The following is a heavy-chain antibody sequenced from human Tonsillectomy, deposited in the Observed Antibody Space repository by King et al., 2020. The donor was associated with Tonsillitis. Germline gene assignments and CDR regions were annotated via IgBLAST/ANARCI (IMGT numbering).Heavy chain of an antibody. Sequence: QLVQSGAEVKKPGSSVKVSCKASGGTFSGYAISWVRQAPGQGLEWLGRIIPLFGATNYAQTFQGRVTITADESTSTAYMALSSLGSEDTAVYFCARVKEGCDYVSPFAYWGQGTLVTVSS. V-gene: IGHV1-69*18. CDR1: GGTFSGYA. CDR2: IIPLFGAT. D-gene: IGHD4-17*01. CDR3: ARVKEGCDYVSPFAY. J-gene: IGHJ4*02.